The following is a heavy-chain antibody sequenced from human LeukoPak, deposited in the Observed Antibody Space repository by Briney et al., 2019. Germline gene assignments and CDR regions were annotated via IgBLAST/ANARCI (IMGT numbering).Heavy chain of an antibody. CDR3: AKGVDPDYYDSSGYYLSNWFDP. J-gene: IGHJ5*02. D-gene: IGHD3-22*01. CDR2: IGSSGGST. V-gene: IGHV3-23*01. CDR1: GFNFITAA. Sequence: GGSLRLSCAASGFNFITAAMTWVRQAPGKGLEWGSLIGSSGGSTYYADSVKGRFTISRDNSKNTLYLQMNSLRAEDTAVYYCAKGVDPDYYDSSGYYLSNWFDPWGQGTLVTVSS.